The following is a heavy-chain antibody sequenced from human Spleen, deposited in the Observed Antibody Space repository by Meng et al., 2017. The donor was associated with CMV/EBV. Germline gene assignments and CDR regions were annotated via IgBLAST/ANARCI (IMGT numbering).Heavy chain of an antibody. Sequence: KVSCKGSGYSFTSYWIGWVRQMPGKGLEWMGIIYPGDSDTRYSPSFQGQVTISADKSISTAYLQWSSLKASDTAMYYCARRGGYCSGGSCYSGNWFDPWGQGTLVTVSS. D-gene: IGHD2-15*01. J-gene: IGHJ5*02. CDR1: GYSFTSYW. CDR2: IYPGDSDT. V-gene: IGHV5-51*01. CDR3: ARRGGYCSGGSCYSGNWFDP.